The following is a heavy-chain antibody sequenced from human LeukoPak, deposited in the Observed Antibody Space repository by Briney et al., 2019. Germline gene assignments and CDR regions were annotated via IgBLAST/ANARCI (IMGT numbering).Heavy chain of an antibody. Sequence: PGGSLRLSCAASGFTFTDHWMHWVRQAPGKGLVWVSRIKTDGSIRGYADSVEGRFTVSRDNARNTVYLEMSSLRVDDTAVYFCVRDRTTVTLFDSWGQGTLVTVSS. CDR2: IKTDGSIR. CDR1: GFTFTDHW. D-gene: IGHD4-17*01. J-gene: IGHJ4*02. V-gene: IGHV3-74*01. CDR3: VRDRTTVTLFDS.